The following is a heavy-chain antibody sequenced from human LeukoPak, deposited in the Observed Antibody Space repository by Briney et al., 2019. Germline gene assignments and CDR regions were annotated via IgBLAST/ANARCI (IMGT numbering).Heavy chain of an antibody. Sequence: PSETLSLTCTVSGGSISSGSYYWSWIRQPAGKGLEWIGRIYTSGSTNYNPSLKSRVTISVDTSKNQFSLKLSSVTAADTAVYYCARDLRLGDSSGYYYSAAFDIWAKGQWSPSLQ. CDR1: GGSISSGSYY. J-gene: IGHJ3*02. CDR3: ARDLRLGDSSGYYYSAAFDI. D-gene: IGHD3-22*01. CDR2: IYTSGST. V-gene: IGHV4-61*02.